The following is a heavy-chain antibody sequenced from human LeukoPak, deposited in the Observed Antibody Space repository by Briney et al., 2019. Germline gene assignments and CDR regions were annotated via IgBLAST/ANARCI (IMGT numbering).Heavy chain of an antibody. CDR3: ARDRPSTGWDFFDN. V-gene: IGHV3-11*01. CDR1: GFTFSDYY. J-gene: IGHJ4*02. Sequence: GGSLRLSCAASGFTFSDYYMSWVCQAPGKGLEWLSHISSTSSIVYYADSVKGRFTISRDNAKNSLYLQMDSLRVEDTAVYYCARDRPSTGWDFFDNWGQGTLVTVSS. CDR2: ISSTSSIV. D-gene: IGHD6-19*01.